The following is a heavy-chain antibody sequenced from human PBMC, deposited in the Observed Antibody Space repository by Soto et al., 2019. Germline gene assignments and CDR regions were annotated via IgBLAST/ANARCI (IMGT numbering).Heavy chain of an antibody. CDR3: VRDQSTLRELFDW. Sequence: EVQLVESGGGLVHPGGSLRLSCAAAGFSFSTYWMHWVRHIPWKGLEWVSRINNDGSDTSYADSVKGRFTTSRDNAKNTMFLQMNNLTLEDTAVYYCVRDQSTLRELFDWWGQGTLVTVSS. V-gene: IGHV3-74*01. J-gene: IGHJ4*02. CDR2: INNDGSDT. D-gene: IGHD1-7*01. CDR1: GFSFSTYW.